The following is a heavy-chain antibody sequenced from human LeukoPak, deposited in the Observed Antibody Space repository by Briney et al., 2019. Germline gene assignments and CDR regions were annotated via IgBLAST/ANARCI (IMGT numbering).Heavy chain of an antibody. Sequence: ASVKVSCKTSGYSFSDYYMHWVRQPPGQGLEWMGWINPNSGGTSSAQKFQGRVTMTRDTSITTVYMEVNWLTSDDTAIYYCARADRLDGGSDLIGPWGQGTLVNVSS. D-gene: IGHD2-21*01. CDR2: INPNSGGT. J-gene: IGHJ5*02. CDR1: GYSFSDYY. V-gene: IGHV1-2*02. CDR3: ARADRLDGGSDLIGP.